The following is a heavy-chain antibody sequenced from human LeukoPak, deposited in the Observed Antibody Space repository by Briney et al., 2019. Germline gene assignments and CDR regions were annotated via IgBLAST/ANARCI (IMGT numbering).Heavy chain of an antibody. J-gene: IGHJ4*02. CDR1: GYTFTAYA. Sequence: ASVKVSCKASGYTFTAYAMIWVRQAPGQGLEWMGWINTNTGNPTYAQGFTGRFVFSLDTSVSTAYLQITRLKAEDTAVYYCATGSYYHDSSGYCPLEFDYWGQGTLVTVSS. CDR3: ATGSYYHDSSGYCPLEFDY. CDR2: INTNTGNP. V-gene: IGHV7-4-1*02. D-gene: IGHD3-22*01.